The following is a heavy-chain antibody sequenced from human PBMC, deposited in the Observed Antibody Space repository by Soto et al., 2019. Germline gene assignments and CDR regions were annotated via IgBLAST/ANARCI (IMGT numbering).Heavy chain of an antibody. V-gene: IGHV1-18*01. D-gene: IGHD2-2*01. CDR1: GYTFTSYG. J-gene: IGHJ3*02. Sequence: ASVKVSCKASGYTFTSYGISWVRQAPRQGLEWMGWVSAYNGNTNYAQKLQGRVTMTTDTSTSTAYMELRSLRSDDTAVYYCARIVVPADAFDIWGQGTMVTVSS. CDR3: ARIVVPADAFDI. CDR2: VSAYNGNT.